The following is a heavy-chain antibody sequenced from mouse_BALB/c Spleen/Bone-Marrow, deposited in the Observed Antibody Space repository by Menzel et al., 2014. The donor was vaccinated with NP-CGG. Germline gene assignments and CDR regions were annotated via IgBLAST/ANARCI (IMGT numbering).Heavy chain of an antibody. Sequence: QVQLHQSGAELVRPGTSVKVSCKASGYAFTDYLIEWVKQRPGQGLEWIGVINPGSGGTNYNEKFKGKATLTADKSSSTAYMQLSSLTSDDSAVYFCARGDYRYDGFAYWGQGTLVTVSA. V-gene: IGHV1-54*01. CDR3: ARGDYRYDGFAY. CDR1: GYAFTDYL. D-gene: IGHD2-14*01. CDR2: INPGSGGT. J-gene: IGHJ3*01.